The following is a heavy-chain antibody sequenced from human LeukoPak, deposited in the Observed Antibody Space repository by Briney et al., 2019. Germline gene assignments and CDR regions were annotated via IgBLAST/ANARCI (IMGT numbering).Heavy chain of an antibody. V-gene: IGHV4-38-2*02. CDR2: IYHSGST. D-gene: IGHD3-3*01. J-gene: IGHJ5*02. Sequence: SGTLSLTCTVSGYSISSGYYWGWIRQPPGKGLEWIGSIYHSGSTYYNPSLKSRVTISVDTSKNQFSLKLSSVTAADTAVYYCARDQTYYDFWSGYSRYNWFDPWGQGTLVTVSS. CDR1: GYSISSGYY. CDR3: ARDQTYYDFWSGYSRYNWFDP.